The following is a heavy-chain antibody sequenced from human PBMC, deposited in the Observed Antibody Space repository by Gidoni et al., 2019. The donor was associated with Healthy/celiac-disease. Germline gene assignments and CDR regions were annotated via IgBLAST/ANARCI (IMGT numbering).Heavy chain of an antibody. V-gene: IGHV4-39*01. CDR2: IYYSGST. J-gene: IGHJ4*02. CDR1: GGSISSSSYY. Sequence: TCTVSGGSISSSSYYWGWIRQPPGKGLEWIGSIYYSGSTYYNPSLKSRVTISVDTSKNQFSLKLSSVTAAATAVYYCARRPYSSGWYVDYWGQGTLVTVSS. D-gene: IGHD6-19*01. CDR3: ARRPYSSGWYVDY.